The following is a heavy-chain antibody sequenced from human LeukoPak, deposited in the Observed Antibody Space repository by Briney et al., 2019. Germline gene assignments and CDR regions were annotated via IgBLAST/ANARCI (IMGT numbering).Heavy chain of an antibody. D-gene: IGHD3-9*01. CDR2: ISYDGSNK. V-gene: IGHV3-30*04. J-gene: IGHJ4*02. CDR1: GFTFSSYA. Sequence: GGSLRLSCAASGFTFSSYAMHWVRQAPGKGLEWVAVISYDGSNKYYADSVKGRFTISRDNSKNTLYLQMNSLRAEDTAVYYCARAPSRYDILTGYYDYWGQGTLVTVSS. CDR3: ARAPSRYDILTGYYDY.